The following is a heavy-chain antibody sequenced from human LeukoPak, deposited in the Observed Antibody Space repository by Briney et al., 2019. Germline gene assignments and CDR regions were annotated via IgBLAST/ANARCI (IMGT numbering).Heavy chain of an antibody. D-gene: IGHD1-26*01. Sequence: GGSLRLSCAASGFTFSSYGMHWVRQAPGKGLEWVAVISYDGSNKYYADSVKGRFTISRDNSKNTLYLQMNSLRAEDTAVYYCAKRVGATTLDYYYYYMDVWGKGTTVTVSS. CDR2: ISYDGSNK. J-gene: IGHJ6*03. V-gene: IGHV3-30*18. CDR3: AKRVGATTLDYYYYYMDV. CDR1: GFTFSSYG.